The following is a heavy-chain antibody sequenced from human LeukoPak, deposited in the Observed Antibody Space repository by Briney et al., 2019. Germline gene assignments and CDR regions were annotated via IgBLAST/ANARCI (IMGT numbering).Heavy chain of an antibody. V-gene: IGHV3-23*01. D-gene: IGHD3-9*01. J-gene: IGHJ4*02. CDR2: ISGSGGTT. CDR1: GFTFNNYA. Sequence: PGGSLRLSCAASGFTFNNYAMNWVRQAPGKGLEWVSGISGSGGTTYYADSVKGRFTISRDNSKNTLFLQMNILRAEDTAVYYCAKGDDIMTAYPYYFDYWGQGTLVTVSS. CDR3: AKGDDIMTAYPYYFDY.